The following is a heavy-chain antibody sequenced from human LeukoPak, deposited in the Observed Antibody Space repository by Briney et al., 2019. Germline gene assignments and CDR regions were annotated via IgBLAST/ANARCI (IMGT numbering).Heavy chain of an antibody. CDR2: IYYSGST. V-gene: IGHV4-30-4*01. CDR3: ARGKPRAKYYYDSSGYHITPSAFDY. D-gene: IGHD3-22*01. J-gene: IGHJ4*02. CDR1: GGSISSGDDY. Sequence: SETLSLTCTVSGGSISSGDDYWSWIRQPPGKGLEWIGYIYYSGSTYYNPSLKSRVTISVDTSKNQFSLKLSSVTAADTAVYYCARGKPRAKYYYDSSGYHITPSAFDYWGQGTLVTVSS.